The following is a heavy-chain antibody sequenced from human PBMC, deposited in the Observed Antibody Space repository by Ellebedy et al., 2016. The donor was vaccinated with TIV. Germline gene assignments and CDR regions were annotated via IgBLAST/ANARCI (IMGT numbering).Heavy chain of an antibody. J-gene: IGHJ4*02. CDR3: ARVVSRDHLLFY. CDR2: ITSLLGPA. V-gene: IGHV1-69*11. CDR1: GYTFSSYG. Sequence: ASVKVSCKASGYTFSSYGISWVRQAPGQGLEWMGRITSLLGPADYAQKFQDRVTITADESTTTAYMELKSLRSDDTAMYYCARVVSRDHLLFYWGQGTLVTVSS. D-gene: IGHD4-23*01.